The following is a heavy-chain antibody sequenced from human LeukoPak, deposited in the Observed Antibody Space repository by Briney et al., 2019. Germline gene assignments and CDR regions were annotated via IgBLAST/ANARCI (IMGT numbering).Heavy chain of an antibody. D-gene: IGHD6-13*01. CDR2: ISGSGGST. V-gene: IGHV3-23*01. J-gene: IGHJ4*02. CDR3: AKEALGDSSSGDPFDY. Sequence: GGSLSLSCAASGFTFSSYAMSWVRQAPGEGLECVSAISGSGGSTYYADSVKGRFTISRDNSKNTLYLQMNSLRAEDTAVYYRAKEALGDSSSGDPFDYWGQGTLVTLSS. CDR1: GFTFSSYA.